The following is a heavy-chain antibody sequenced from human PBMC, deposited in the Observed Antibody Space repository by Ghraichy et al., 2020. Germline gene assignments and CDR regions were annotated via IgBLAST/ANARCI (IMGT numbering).Heavy chain of an antibody. D-gene: IGHD1-1*01. V-gene: IGHV3-11*01. CDR2: ISSSGNTI. CDR1: GFTLSDYY. Sequence: LSLTCAASGFTLSDYYMSWIRQAPGKGLNWVSYISSSGNTIYYTDSLKGRFTVSRDSAKNRLYLQMNSLRADDTAVYYCARGTGRYDAFHIWGQGTMVTVSS. J-gene: IGHJ3*02. CDR3: ARGTGRYDAFHI.